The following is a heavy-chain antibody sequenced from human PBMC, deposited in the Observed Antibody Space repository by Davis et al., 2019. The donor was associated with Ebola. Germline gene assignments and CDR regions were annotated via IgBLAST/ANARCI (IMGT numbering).Heavy chain of an antibody. CDR1: GYTFTSYD. CDR2: MNPNSGNT. Sequence: AASVKVSCKASGYTFTSYDINWVRQATGQGLEWMGWMNPNSGNTGYAQKFQGRVTMTRNTSISTAYMELSSLRSEDTAVYYCARGLWRWLQAAGYWGQGTLVTVSS. CDR3: ARGLWRWLQAAGY. J-gene: IGHJ4*02. D-gene: IGHD5-24*01. V-gene: IGHV1-8*01.